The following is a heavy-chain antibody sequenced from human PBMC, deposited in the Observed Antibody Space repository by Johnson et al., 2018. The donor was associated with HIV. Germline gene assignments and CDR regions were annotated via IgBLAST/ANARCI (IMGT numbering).Heavy chain of an antibody. CDR3: ARGYYYDSSGSDDAFDI. J-gene: IGHJ3*02. Sequence: VQLVESGGGVVQPGGSLRLSCAASGFTFSSYGMHWVRQAPGKGLEWVAFIRYDGSNKYYADSVKGRFTISRDNSKNTLYLQMNSLRAEDTAVYYCARGYYYDSSGSDDAFDIWGQGTMVTVSS. V-gene: IGHV3-30*02. D-gene: IGHD3-22*01. CDR2: IRYDGSNK. CDR1: GFTFSSYG.